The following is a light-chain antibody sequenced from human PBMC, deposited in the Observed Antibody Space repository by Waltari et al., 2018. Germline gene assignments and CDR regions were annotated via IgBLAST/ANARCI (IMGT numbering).Light chain of an antibody. Sequence: IQMSQSPSSLSASVGDAVTITSRARQDISSYFNLFQQKPGKPPKLLLYGAARLEGGGPSRISGSGCGTEFTLTITSLQPEDFAADYCLHHNSYPFTFGPGTKLDIK. V-gene: IGKV1-17*01. CDR1: QDISSY. J-gene: IGKJ3*01. CDR3: LHHNSYPFT. CDR2: GAA.